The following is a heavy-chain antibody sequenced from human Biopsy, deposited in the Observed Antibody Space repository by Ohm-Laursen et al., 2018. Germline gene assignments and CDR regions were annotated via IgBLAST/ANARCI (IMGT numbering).Heavy chain of an antibody. Sequence: ASVKVSCKPSGYTFTNYGISWVRQAPGQGLEWMGWIIPYNGDTDYAQKLQGRVTMTTDTSTSTAYMDLRSLRSDDTAVYYFARDRWPHVTLLGLVVFDFWGQGTLVIVSS. J-gene: IGHJ4*02. CDR2: IIPYNGDT. CDR3: ARDRWPHVTLLGLVVFDF. CDR1: GYTFTNYG. D-gene: IGHD3-3*01. V-gene: IGHV1-18*01.